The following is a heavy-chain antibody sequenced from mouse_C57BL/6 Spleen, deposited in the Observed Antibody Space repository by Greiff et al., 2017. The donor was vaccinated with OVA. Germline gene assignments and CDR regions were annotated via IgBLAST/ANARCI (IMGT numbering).Heavy chain of an antibody. CDR3: ARAITTVVARDAMDY. D-gene: IGHD1-1*01. CDR1: GFTFTDYY. CDR2: IRNKANGYTT. V-gene: IGHV7-3*01. Sequence: EVMLVESGGGLVQPGGSLSLSCAASGFTFTDYYMSWVRQPPGKALEWLGFIRNKANGYTTEYSASVKGRFTISRDNSQSILYLQMNALRAEDSATYYCARAITTVVARDAMDYWGQGTSVTVSS. J-gene: IGHJ4*01.